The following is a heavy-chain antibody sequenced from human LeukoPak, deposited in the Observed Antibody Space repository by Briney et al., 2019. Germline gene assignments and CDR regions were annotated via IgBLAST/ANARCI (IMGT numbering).Heavy chain of an antibody. V-gene: IGHV1-18*01. J-gene: IGHJ4*02. CDR3: ARDYSYDSSGFPFDY. CDR2: ISAYSGKT. CDR1: GYTFTSYG. D-gene: IGHD3-22*01. Sequence: GASVKVSCKASGYTFTSYGISWVRQAPGQGLEWMGWISAYSGKTKYAQKLLGRVTMTTDTSTTTAYMELRSLRSDDTAVYYCARDYSYDSSGFPFDYWGQGTLVTVPS.